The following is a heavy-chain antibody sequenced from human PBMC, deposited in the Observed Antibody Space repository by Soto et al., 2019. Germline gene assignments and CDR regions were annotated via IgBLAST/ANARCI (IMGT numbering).Heavy chain of an antibody. CDR2: MYYTGST. D-gene: IGHD3-22*01. Sequence: QVQLQESGPGLVKPSETLSLTCTVSGDSISDNYWSWIRQPPGKTLEWIGYMYYTGSTNYNPSLKSRVTMSADTSKNHFSTRLCSVTAADTAVYYCAGYNRLIVDSWGRGTLVTVSS. CDR3: AGYNRLIVDS. V-gene: IGHV4-59*12. CDR1: GDSISDNY. J-gene: IGHJ4*02.